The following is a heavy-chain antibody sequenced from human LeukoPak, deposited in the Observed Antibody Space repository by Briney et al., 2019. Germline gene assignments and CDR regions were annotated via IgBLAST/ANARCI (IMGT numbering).Heavy chain of an antibody. CDR3: TGHVPWGYSYGMDV. CDR1: GGSISNYY. Sequence: SETLSLTCTVSGGSISNYYWSWIRQPPGKGLEWLGYIYYTGSTNYNPSLKSRVTISVDTSKNQFSLKLTSVTAADTAVYYCTGHVPWGYSYGMDVWGQGTTVTVSS. D-gene: IGHD6-13*01. J-gene: IGHJ6*02. CDR2: IYYTGST. V-gene: IGHV4-59*01.